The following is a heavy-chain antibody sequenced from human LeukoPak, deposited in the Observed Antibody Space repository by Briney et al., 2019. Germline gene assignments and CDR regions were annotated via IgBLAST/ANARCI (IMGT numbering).Heavy chain of an antibody. D-gene: IGHD2-15*01. CDR1: GDSITTHR. J-gene: IGHJ4*02. Sequence: SETLSLTCTVSGDSITTHRWSWVRQTSGKGLDYIGFIDSNGNTDYSPSLKTRVIISSDTSTNQISLTLNSVAAADTAVYYCSRLAKCDGNCYSFDLWGQGMLVTVSS. CDR3: SRLAKCDGNCYSFDL. V-gene: IGHV4-59*11. CDR2: IDSNGNT.